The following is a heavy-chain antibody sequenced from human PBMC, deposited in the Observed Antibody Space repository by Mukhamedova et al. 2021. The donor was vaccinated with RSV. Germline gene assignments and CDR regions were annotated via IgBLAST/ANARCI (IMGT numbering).Heavy chain of an antibody. Sequence: GSTNYNPSLKSRVTISVDTSKNQFSLKLSSVTAADTAVYYCARRAAGRVAAAWADYWGQGTLVTVSS. J-gene: IGHJ4*02. D-gene: IGHD6-13*01. CDR2: GST. V-gene: IGHV4-59*08. CDR3: ARRAAGRVAAAWADY.